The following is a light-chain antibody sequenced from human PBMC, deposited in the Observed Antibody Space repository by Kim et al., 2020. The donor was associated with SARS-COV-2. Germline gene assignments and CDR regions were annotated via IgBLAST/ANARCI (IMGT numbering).Light chain of an antibody. Sequence: QTTPIXCSGXXLGXKYSFXKQXKTGQSPVLVIYENNKRASGIPERFSGSNSGSTATLTISGTQAMXEADYYCQTWDRSSQWVFGGGTQLTVL. CDR1: XLGXKY. J-gene: IGLJ3*02. CDR2: ENN. V-gene: IGLV3-1*01. CDR3: QTWDRSSQWV.